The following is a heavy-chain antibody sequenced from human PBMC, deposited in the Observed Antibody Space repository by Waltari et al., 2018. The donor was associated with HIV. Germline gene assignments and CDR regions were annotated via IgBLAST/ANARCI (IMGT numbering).Heavy chain of an antibody. D-gene: IGHD1-1*01. CDR1: GFTFIASN. Sequence: QVHLVESGGGLVKPGGSLRLSCAASGFTFIASNMSSIRQAPGKGLEWISYISGSGDTVHYTDSVKGRFTFSRDNAKNSLYLQMNSLRAEDAAVYYCARGNNWNDSPYYYYGMDVWGQGTTVTVSS. J-gene: IGHJ6*02. CDR2: ISGSGDTV. CDR3: ARGNNWNDSPYYYYGMDV. V-gene: IGHV3-11*01.